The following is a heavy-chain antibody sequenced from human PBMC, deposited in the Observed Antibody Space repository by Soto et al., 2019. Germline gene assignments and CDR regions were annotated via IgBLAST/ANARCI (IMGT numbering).Heavy chain of an antibody. J-gene: IGHJ6*02. CDR3: ARSLYSSSWYHSGNSYYYYGMDV. CDR1: GGTFGIYA. V-gene: IGHV1-69*15. CDR2: IIPFSDIV. Sequence: QVQLVQSGAEVKKPGSSVKVSCKASGGTFGIYAITWVRQAPGQGLEWMGRIIPFSDIVNYTQKLQGRVTITADESTSTAYMDLSSLRSEDTAVYYCARSLYSSSWYHSGNSYYYYGMDVWGQGTTVTVSS. D-gene: IGHD6-13*01.